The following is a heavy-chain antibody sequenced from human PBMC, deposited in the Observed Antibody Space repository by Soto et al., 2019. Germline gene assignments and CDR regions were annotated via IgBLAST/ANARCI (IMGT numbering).Heavy chain of an antibody. V-gene: IGHV4-31*03. CDR2: IYYSGST. CDR3: ARVAIWGSYRSEPLYYYYYMDV. D-gene: IGHD3-16*02. Sequence: SETLSLTCTVSGGSISSGGYYWSWIRQHPGKGLEWIGYIYYSGSTYYNPSLKSRVTISVDTSKNQFSLKLSSVTAADTAVYYCARVAIWGSYRSEPLYYYYYMDVWGKGTTVTVSS. CDR1: GGSISSGGYY. J-gene: IGHJ6*03.